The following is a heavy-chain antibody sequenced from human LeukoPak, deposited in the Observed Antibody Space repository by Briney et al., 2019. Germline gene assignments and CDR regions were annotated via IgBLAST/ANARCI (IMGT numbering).Heavy chain of an antibody. CDR2: INWNGGST. D-gene: IGHD3-22*01. V-gene: IGHV3-20*04. Sequence: GGSLRLSCAASGFTFDDYGMTWVRQAPGKGLEWVSGINWNGGSTGYADSVKGRFTISRDNAKNSLYLQMNSLRAEDTALYYCARLLSGYYYDYWGQGTLATVSS. CDR1: GFTFDDYG. CDR3: ARLLSGYYYDY. J-gene: IGHJ4*02.